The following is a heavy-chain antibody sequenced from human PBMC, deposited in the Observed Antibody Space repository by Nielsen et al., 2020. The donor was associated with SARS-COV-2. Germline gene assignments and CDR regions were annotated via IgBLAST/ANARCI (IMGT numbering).Heavy chain of an antibody. CDR3: AKDPYSSGWYWWGFDY. CDR2: ISYDGNNK. J-gene: IGHJ4*02. V-gene: IGHV3-30*18. CDR1: GFIFSTYG. D-gene: IGHD6-19*01. Sequence: GESLKISCAASGFIFSTYGMHWVRQAPGQGLERVAIISYDGNNKYYADSVKGRFTISRDNSKNTLYLQMNSLRAEDTAVYYCAKDPYSSGWYWWGFDYWGQGTLVTVSS.